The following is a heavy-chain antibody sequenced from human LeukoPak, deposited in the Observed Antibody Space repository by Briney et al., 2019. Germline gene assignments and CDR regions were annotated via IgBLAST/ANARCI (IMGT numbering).Heavy chain of an antibody. CDR2: INPNSGGT. Sequence: GASVKVSCKAPGYTFTGYYMHWVRQAPGQGLEWMGWINPNSGGTNYAQKFQGRVTMTRDTSISTAYMELSRLRSDDTAVYYCARVEAGIVGAKAPGYWGQGTLVTVSS. CDR1: GYTFTGYY. J-gene: IGHJ4*02. CDR3: ARVEAGIVGAKAPGY. V-gene: IGHV1-2*02. D-gene: IGHD1-26*01.